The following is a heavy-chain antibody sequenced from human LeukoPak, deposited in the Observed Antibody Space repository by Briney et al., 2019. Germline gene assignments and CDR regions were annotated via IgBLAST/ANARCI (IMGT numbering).Heavy chain of an antibody. D-gene: IGHD5-18*01. J-gene: IGHJ4*02. CDR1: GGTFSSYA. Sequence: ASVKVSCKASGGTFSSYAISWVRQAPGQGLEWMGGIIPIFGTANYAQKFQGRVTITTDESTSTAYMELSSLRSEDTAVYYCARGLSVDTAMVKYFDYWGQGTLVTASS. CDR2: IIPIFGTA. CDR3: ARGLSVDTAMVKYFDY. V-gene: IGHV1-69*05.